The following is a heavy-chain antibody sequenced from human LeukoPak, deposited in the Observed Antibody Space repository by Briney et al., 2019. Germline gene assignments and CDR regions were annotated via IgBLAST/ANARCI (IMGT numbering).Heavy chain of an antibody. CDR2: IYPGDSDT. D-gene: IGHD3-22*01. J-gene: IGHJ4*02. V-gene: IGHV5-51*01. CDR3: ARLYDFDRSGYYYVGDY. CDR1: GYSFSTYW. Sequence: GESLKISCKGSGYSFSTYWIGWVRQMPGKGLEWMGIIYPGDSDTRYSPSFQGQVTISADKSISTAYLQWSSLKASDIAMYYCARLYDFDRSGYYYVGDYWGQGTLVTVS.